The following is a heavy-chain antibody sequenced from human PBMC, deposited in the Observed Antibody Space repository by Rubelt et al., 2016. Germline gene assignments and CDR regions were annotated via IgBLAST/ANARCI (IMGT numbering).Heavy chain of an antibody. J-gene: IGHJ3*02. Sequence: QVQLVQSGAEVKKPGASVKVSCKASGYTFTGYYMHWVRQAPGQGLEWMGWMNPNSGNTGYAQKFQGRVTMTRNTSISTAYMELSSLRSEDTAVYYCARTKDCGGDCYGAYDAFDIWGQGTMVTVSS. V-gene: IGHV1-8*02. CDR1: GYTFTGYY. CDR2: MNPNSGNT. D-gene: IGHD2-21*02. CDR3: ARTKDCGGDCYGAYDAFDI.